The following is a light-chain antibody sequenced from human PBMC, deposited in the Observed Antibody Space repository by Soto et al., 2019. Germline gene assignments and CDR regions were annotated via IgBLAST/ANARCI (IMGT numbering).Light chain of an antibody. J-gene: IGKJ2*01. Sequence: DVVMTQSPLSLPVTLGQPASISCRSSQSLLYSDGHTYLNWFQQRPGQSPRRLIAKVSNRDSGVPDRFSGSGSGTGFTLKISRVEAEDVGVYYCMQGTHWPYTLGQGTKLEIK. CDR2: KVS. V-gene: IGKV2-30*01. CDR3: MQGTHWPYT. CDR1: QSLLYSDGHTY.